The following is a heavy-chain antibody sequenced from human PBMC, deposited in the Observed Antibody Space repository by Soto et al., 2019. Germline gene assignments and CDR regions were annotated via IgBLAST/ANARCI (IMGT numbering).Heavy chain of an antibody. V-gene: IGHV3-33*01. Sequence: QVQLVESGGGVVQPGRSLRLSCAASGFMFSNHGMHWVRQAPGKGLEWVAVIWSDGNNRYYADSVKGRCTMSRDNSKNTLYLQTNSLRAEDTAVYYCVRGDNWNDEASDYWGQGTLVTVSS. CDR3: VRGDNWNDEASDY. J-gene: IGHJ4*02. CDR2: IWSDGNNR. D-gene: IGHD1-1*01. CDR1: GFMFSNHG.